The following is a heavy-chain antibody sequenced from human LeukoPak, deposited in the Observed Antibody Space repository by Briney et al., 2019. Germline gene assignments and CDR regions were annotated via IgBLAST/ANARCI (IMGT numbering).Heavy chain of an antibody. CDR3: ARVSKAANPTSDSPWFDP. CDR1: GFTFSSYT. J-gene: IGHJ5*02. CDR2: ITSSGYYT. Sequence: PGGSLRLSCAASGFTFSSYTMNWVRQALGQGLEWVSYITSSGYYTNYGDSVKGRFTMSRDNAKKSLYLQMDSLRAEDTAVYYCARVSKAANPTSDSPWFDPWGQGTLVTVSS. D-gene: IGHD2-15*01. V-gene: IGHV3-21*05.